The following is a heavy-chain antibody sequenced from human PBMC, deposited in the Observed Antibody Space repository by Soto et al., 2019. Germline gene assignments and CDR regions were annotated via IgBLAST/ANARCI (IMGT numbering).Heavy chain of an antibody. CDR1: GYTFTSYA. D-gene: IGHD1-1*01. J-gene: IGHJ4*02. V-gene: IGHV1-3*05. CDR3: ARSTGTTPFDY. CDR2: ITAGNGNT. Sequence: QVQLVQSGAEEKKPGASVKVSCKASGYTFTSYAIHWVRQAPGQGLEWMGWITAGNGNTKYSQNFQGRVTITRDTSASAAYMDLSSLRSEDTAEYYCARSTGTTPFDYWGQGTLVTVSS.